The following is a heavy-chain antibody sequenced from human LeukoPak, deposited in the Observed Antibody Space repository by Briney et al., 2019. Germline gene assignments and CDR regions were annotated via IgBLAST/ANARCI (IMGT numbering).Heavy chain of an antibody. J-gene: IGHJ5*02. CDR1: GFTFSTYN. D-gene: IGHD6-13*01. CDR3: ARRGSSSWYGRLPAALNWFDP. V-gene: IGHV3-21*01. Sequence: GGSLRLSCAASGFTFSTYNMNWVRQAPGKGLEWVSSISGSSSYIYYADSVKGRFTISRDNAKNSLFLQMNSLRAEDTAVYYCARRGSSSWYGRLPAALNWFDPWGQGTLVTVSS. CDR2: ISGSSSYI.